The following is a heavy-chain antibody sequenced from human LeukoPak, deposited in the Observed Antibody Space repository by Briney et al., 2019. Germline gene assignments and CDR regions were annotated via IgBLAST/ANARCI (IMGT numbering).Heavy chain of an antibody. D-gene: IGHD5-12*01. CDR2: IIPIFGTA. J-gene: IGHJ3*02. V-gene: IGHV1-69*13. CDR3: ARCHIVATIGDAFDT. Sequence: SVKVSCKASGGTFSSYAISWVRQAPGQGLEWMGGIIPIFGTANYAQKFQGRVTITADESTSTAYMELSSLRSEDTAVYYCARCHIVATIGDAFDTWGQGTMVTVSS. CDR1: GGTFSSYA.